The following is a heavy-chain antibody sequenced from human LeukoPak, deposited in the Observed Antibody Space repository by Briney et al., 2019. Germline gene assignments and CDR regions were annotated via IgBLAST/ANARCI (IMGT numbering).Heavy chain of an antibody. Sequence: PGGSLRLSCAASGFXFSTYAISWVRQAPGRGLEWVSSISDVGYTYYADSVKGRFTISRDNSKNTLYLQTNSLRAEDTAVYYCAREKDSSWGYWGQGTLVTVSS. CDR3: AREKDSSWGY. CDR2: ISDVGYT. V-gene: IGHV3-23*01. J-gene: IGHJ1*01. CDR1: GFXFSTYA. D-gene: IGHD6-13*01.